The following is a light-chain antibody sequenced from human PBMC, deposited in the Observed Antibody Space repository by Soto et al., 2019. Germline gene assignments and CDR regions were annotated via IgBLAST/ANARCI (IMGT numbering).Light chain of an antibody. CDR2: GAS. CDR1: QSVSNNY. V-gene: IGKV3-20*01. Sequence: EIVLTQSPGTLSLSPGERVTLSCRASQSVSNNYLAWYQQKPGQAPRALIYGASSRATGIPDRFSGCGSVTDFYLTSSRLEAEDFAVYYCLQYGCSPKTFGQGTKVEI. J-gene: IGKJ1*01. CDR3: LQYGCSPKT.